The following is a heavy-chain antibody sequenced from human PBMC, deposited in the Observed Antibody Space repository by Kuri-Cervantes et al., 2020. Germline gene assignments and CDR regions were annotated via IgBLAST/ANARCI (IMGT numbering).Heavy chain of an antibody. CDR3: VAGVVGEINWFDP. CDR2: ISAYNGNT. V-gene: IGHV1-18*01. J-gene: IGHJ5*02. Sequence: APVKVSCKASGYTFTSYGISWVRQAPGQGLEWMGWISAYNGNTNYAQKLQGRVTMTTDTSTSTAYMELRSLRSEDTAVYYCVAGVVGEINWFDPWGQGTLVTVSS. D-gene: IGHD1-26*01. CDR1: GYTFTSYG.